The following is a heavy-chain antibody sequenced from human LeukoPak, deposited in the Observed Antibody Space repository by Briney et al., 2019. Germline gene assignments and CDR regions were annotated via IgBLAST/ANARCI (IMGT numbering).Heavy chain of an antibody. J-gene: IGHJ6*02. V-gene: IGHV1-69*04. Sequence: SVKVSCKASGGTFSSYAISWVRQAPGQGLEWMGRIIPILGIANYAQKFQSRVTITADKSTSTAYMELSSLRSEDTAVYYCARGPGYYDILTGALWGQGTTVTVSS. CDR1: GGTFSSYA. CDR2: IIPILGIA. CDR3: ARGPGYYDILTGAL. D-gene: IGHD3-9*01.